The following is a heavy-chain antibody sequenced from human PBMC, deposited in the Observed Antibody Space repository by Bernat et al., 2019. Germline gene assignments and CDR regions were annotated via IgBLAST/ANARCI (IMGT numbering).Heavy chain of an antibody. Sequence: QVQLVESGGGLVKPGGSLRLSCAASGFTFSDYYMSWIRQAPGKGLDWVSYISSSSSYTNYADSVKGRFTISRDNAKNSLYLQMNSLRAEDTAVYYCARDEEQQLPTTNWFDPWGQGTLVTVSS. CDR2: ISSSSSYT. CDR3: ARDEEQQLPTTNWFDP. CDR1: GFTFSDYY. D-gene: IGHD6-13*01. J-gene: IGHJ5*02. V-gene: IGHV3-11*05.